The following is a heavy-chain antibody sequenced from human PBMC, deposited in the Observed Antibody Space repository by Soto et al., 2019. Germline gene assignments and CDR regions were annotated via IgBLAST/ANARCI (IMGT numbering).Heavy chain of an antibody. J-gene: IGHJ4*02. CDR2: VFYLGRT. Sequence: WETLSLTCTVSGGSISSSSYHWGWIRQPPGKGLEWIGSVFYLGRTYNNPSLRSRVTMSVDTSKNQFSLNLSSLTVLDTAVYYCARQGGSGTYYNGLDYFDSWGQGTLVTVSS. CDR1: GGSISSSSYH. D-gene: IGHD3-10*01. CDR3: ARQGGSGTYYNGLDYFDS. V-gene: IGHV4-39*01.